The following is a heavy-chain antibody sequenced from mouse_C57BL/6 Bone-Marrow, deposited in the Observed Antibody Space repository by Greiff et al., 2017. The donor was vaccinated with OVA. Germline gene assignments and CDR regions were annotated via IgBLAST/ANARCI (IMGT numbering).Heavy chain of an antibody. J-gene: IGHJ2*01. Sequence: EVQLQESGPGLVKPSQSLSLTCSVTGYSITSGYYWNWIRQFPGNKLEWMGYISYDGSNNYNPSLKNRISITRDTSKNQFFLKLNSVTTEDTATYYCARGSSSGYDDYWGQGTTLTVSS. V-gene: IGHV3-6*01. CDR2: ISYDGSN. D-gene: IGHD3-2*02. CDR1: GYSITSGYY. CDR3: ARGSSSGYDDY.